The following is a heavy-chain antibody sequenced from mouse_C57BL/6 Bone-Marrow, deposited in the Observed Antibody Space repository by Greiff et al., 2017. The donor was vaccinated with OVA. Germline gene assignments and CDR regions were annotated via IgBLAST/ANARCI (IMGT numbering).Heavy chain of an antibody. J-gene: IGHJ4*01. V-gene: IGHV14-3*01. CDR2: IDPANDNT. CDR3: ARGNFGNSFYAMDY. CDR1: GFNIKNTY. D-gene: IGHD1-1*01. Sequence: EVQLQQSVAELVRPGASVKLSCTASGFNIKNTYMHWVKQRPEQGLEWIGRIDPANDNTKYAPKFQGKATMTADKSSNTAYLQLSSLSSEDTAVYCCARGNFGNSFYAMDYWGQGTSVTVSS.